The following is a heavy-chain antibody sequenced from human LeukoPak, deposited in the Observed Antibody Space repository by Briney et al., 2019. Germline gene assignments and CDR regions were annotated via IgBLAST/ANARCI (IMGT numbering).Heavy chain of an antibody. CDR1: GYTFTSYA. J-gene: IGHJ5*02. CDR3: ARGPSTANWFDP. Sequence: ASVKVSCKASGYTFTSYAMHWVRQAPGQRLEWMGWINAGNGNTKYSQEFQGRVTITRDTSASTAYMELSSLRSEDMAVYYCARGPSTANWFDPWGQGTLVTVSS. CDR2: INAGNGNT. V-gene: IGHV1-3*03. D-gene: IGHD2-2*01.